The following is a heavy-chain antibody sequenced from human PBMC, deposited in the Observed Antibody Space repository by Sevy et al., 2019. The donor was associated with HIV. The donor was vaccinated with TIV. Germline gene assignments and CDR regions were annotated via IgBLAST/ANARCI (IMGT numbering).Heavy chain of an antibody. Sequence: GGSLRLSCAASGFTFSSYAMSWVRQAPGKGLEWVSAIGGSGGSTYYADSVKGRFTISRDNSKNTLYLQMNSLRAEDTAVYYCAKATISSSSFDYWGQGTLVTVSS. CDR1: GFTFSSYA. CDR3: AKATISSSSFDY. V-gene: IGHV3-23*01. D-gene: IGHD6-6*01. CDR2: IGGSGGST. J-gene: IGHJ4*02.